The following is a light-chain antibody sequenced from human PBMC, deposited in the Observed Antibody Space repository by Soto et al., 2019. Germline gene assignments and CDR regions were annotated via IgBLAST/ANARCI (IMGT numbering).Light chain of an antibody. CDR1: SGDIGGYNY. J-gene: IGLJ2*01. Sequence: QSALTQPRSVSGSLGRSVTISCTGASGDIGGYNYVSWYQHHPGKAPKLIIFDVNKRPSGVPDRFSGSKSGNTASLTISGLQPEDEADYYCCSYAGSSLVFGGGTNLTVL. V-gene: IGLV2-11*01. CDR2: DVN. CDR3: CSYAGSSLV.